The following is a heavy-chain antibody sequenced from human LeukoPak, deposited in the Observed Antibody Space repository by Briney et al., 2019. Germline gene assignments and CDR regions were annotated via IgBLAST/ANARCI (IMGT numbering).Heavy chain of an antibody. CDR3: ARDQYYDSKGWFDP. CDR2: ISTYNVDT. Sequence: ASVKVSCKASGYTFTSHGITWVRQAPGQGLEWMGWISTYNVDTNYAQKLQGRVTMTTDTSTSTAYMELRSLRSDDTAVYYCARDQYYDSKGWFDPWGQGTLVTVSS. V-gene: IGHV1-18*04. D-gene: IGHD3-22*01. J-gene: IGHJ5*02. CDR1: GYTFTSHG.